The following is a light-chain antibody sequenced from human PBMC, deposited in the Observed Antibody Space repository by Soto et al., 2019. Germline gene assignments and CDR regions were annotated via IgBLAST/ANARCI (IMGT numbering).Light chain of an antibody. V-gene: IGLV1-44*01. CDR2: SNN. CDR3: AAWDDSLNGSYV. CDR1: SSNIGSKT. Sequence: QSVLTQPPSAPGTPGQRVTISCSGSSSNIGSKTVAWYQQLPGAAPKLLIFSNNQRPSGVPDRFSGSKSGTAASLAISGLQSEDEAEYYCAAWDDSLNGSYVFGSGTKV. J-gene: IGLJ1*01.